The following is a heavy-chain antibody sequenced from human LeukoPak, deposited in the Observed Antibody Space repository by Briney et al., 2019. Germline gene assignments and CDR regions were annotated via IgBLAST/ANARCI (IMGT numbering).Heavy chain of an antibody. CDR3: ASGYRSGPICA. V-gene: IGHV3-48*01. CDR1: GFTFSIYG. D-gene: IGHD3-16*02. Sequence: GGSLRLSCAASGFTFSIYGISWVRQAPGKGLEWVSYISSSGSNSYHADSVKGRFSISRDNSKNSLYLQMNSLRAEDTAMYFCASGYRSGPICAWGRGTLVTVSS. J-gene: IGHJ4*02. CDR2: ISSSGSNS.